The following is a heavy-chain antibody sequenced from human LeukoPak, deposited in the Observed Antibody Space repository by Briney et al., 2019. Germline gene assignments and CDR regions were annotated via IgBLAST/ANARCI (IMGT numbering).Heavy chain of an antibody. J-gene: IGHJ6*02. CDR3: ARDILTGYYSYGMDV. V-gene: IGHV1-2*02. Sequence: ASVKVSCKASGYTFTGYYMHWVRHAPGQGLELMGWINPNNGGTNYAQKFQGRVTMTRDTSISTAYMELSRLRSDDTAVYYCARDILTGYYSYGMDVWGQGTTVTVSS. CDR2: INPNNGGT. D-gene: IGHD3-9*01. CDR1: GYTFTGYY.